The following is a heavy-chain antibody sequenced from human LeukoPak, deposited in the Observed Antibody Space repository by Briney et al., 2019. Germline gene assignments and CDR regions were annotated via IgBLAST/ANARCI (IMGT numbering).Heavy chain of an antibody. J-gene: IGHJ6*01. CDR3: AKMEGLLLPKYYMDV. CDR1: GFTFSGFA. Sequence: GGSLRLSCAASGFTFSGFAMSWVRRTPGKGLEWVSGISGSGDNTLYADSVKGRFTISRDNSKNTLYLEMNSLRAEDTAIYYCAKMEGLLLPKYYMDVWGQGTTVTVSS. V-gene: IGHV3-23*01. D-gene: IGHD2/OR15-2a*01. CDR2: ISGSGDNT.